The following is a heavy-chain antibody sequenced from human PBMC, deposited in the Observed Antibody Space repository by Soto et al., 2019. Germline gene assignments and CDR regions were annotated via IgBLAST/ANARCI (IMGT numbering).Heavy chain of an antibody. CDR1: GYTFTGYY. Sequence: VSVKVSSKASGYTFTGYYMHWVRQAPGQGREWMGWINPNSGGTNYAQKFQGWVTMTRDTSIRTAYMELSRLRSDDTAVYYCARGDLRSFVWLLPASDYYYGLDVWGQGTTVTVSS. CDR2: INPNSGGT. D-gene: IGHD3-9*01. J-gene: IGHJ6*02. V-gene: IGHV1-2*04. CDR3: ARGDLRSFVWLLPASDYYYGLDV.